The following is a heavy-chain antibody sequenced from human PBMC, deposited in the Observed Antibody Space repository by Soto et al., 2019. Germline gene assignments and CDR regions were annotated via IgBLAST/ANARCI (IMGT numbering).Heavy chain of an antibody. CDR1: GGSISSGGYY. CDR2: IYYSGNT. J-gene: IGHJ4*02. CDR3: AGIYSGSPGGTLRY. Sequence: QVQLQESGPGLVKPSQTLSLTCTVSGGSISSGGYYWSWIRQHPGKGLEWIGYIYYSGNTYYNPSLHSRVTISVDTSKNQFSLKLSAVTAADTAVYYCAGIYSGSPGGTLRYWGQGTLVTVSS. D-gene: IGHD1-26*01. V-gene: IGHV4-31*03.